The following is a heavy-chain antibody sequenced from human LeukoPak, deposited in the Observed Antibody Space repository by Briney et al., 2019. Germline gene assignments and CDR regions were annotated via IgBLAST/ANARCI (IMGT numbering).Heavy chain of an antibody. CDR2: INPNSGGT. D-gene: IGHD1-26*01. CDR3: ARVAVGATGGFDY. J-gene: IGHJ4*02. Sequence: ASVKVSCKASGYTFTGYYMHWVRQAPGQGLEWMGWINPNSGGTNYAQNFQGRATVTRATSISTVYMELSRLRSDDTAVYYCARVAVGATGGFDYWGQGTLVTVSS. V-gene: IGHV1-2*02. CDR1: GYTFTGYY.